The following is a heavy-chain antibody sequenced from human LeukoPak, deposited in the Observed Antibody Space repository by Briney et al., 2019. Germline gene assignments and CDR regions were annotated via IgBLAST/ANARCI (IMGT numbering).Heavy chain of an antibody. D-gene: IGHD1-26*01. CDR3: TRAGVGATNDYFDY. Sequence: GGSLRLSCAASGFTFSSYSMNWVRQAPGKGLEWVSSISSSSSYIYYADSVKGRFTISRDNAKNSLYPQMNSLRAEDTAVYYCTRAGVGATNDYFDYWGQGTLVTVSS. CDR1: GFTFSSYS. CDR2: ISSSSSYI. J-gene: IGHJ4*02. V-gene: IGHV3-21*01.